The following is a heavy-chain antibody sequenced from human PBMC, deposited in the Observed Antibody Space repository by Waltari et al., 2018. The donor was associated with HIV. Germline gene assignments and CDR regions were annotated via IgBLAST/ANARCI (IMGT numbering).Heavy chain of an antibody. V-gene: IGHV1-2*02. Sequence: QEQLVQSGAEVTKPGASVTVSCKAGGSTFTGYYMHWVRQAPGPGLEWMGWINPNSGGTNYAQKFQGRVTMTRDTSISTAYMELSRLRSDDTAVYYCARDLDGYSGFWGQGTLVTVSS. J-gene: IGHJ4*02. D-gene: IGHD5-12*01. CDR2: INPNSGGT. CDR1: GSTFTGYY. CDR3: ARDLDGYSGF.